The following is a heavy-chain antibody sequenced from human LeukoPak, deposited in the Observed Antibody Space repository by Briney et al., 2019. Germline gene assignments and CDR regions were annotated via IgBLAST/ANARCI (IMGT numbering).Heavy chain of an antibody. D-gene: IGHD1-26*01. J-gene: IGHJ6*02. CDR1: GYTFTSYY. CDR2: ISPSGGST. V-gene: IGHV1-46*01. CDR3: ARGGVGATPSPNTYYYYGMDV. Sequence: ASVKVSCKASGYTFTSYYMHWVRQAPGQGLEWMGIISPSGGSTSYAQKFQGRVTMTRDTSTSTVYMELSSLRSEDTAVYYCARGGVGATPSPNTYYYYGMDVWGQGTTVTVSS.